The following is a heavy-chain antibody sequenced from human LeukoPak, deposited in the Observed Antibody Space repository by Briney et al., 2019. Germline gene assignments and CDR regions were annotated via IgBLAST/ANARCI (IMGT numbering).Heavy chain of an antibody. J-gene: IGHJ6*02. CDR1: GGSISSGDYY. D-gene: IGHD3-10*01. Sequence: PSETLSLTCTVSGGSISSGDYYWSWIRQPPGKGLEWIGYIYYSGSTYYNPSLKSRVTISVDTSKNQFSLKLSSVTAADTAVYYCAREMVREPYYYYGMDVWGQGTLVTVSS. CDR3: AREMVREPYYYYGMDV. CDR2: IYYSGST. V-gene: IGHV4-30-4*01.